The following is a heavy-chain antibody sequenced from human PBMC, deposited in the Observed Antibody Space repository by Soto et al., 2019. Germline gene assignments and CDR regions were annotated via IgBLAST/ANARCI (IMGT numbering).Heavy chain of an antibody. CDR1: GGSISSYS. V-gene: IGHV4-59*01. J-gene: IGHJ6*02. Sequence: QVQLQESGPGLVKPSETLSLTCTVSGGSISSYSWSWIRQPPGKGLEWIGDIFYTGSTNYNPSLKRRVTISVDTSKNQFSLKLSSVTAADTAVYYCGALCSSTWCYGMDVWGQGTTITVSS. CDR2: IFYTGST. D-gene: IGHD2-2*01. CDR3: GALCSSTWCYGMDV.